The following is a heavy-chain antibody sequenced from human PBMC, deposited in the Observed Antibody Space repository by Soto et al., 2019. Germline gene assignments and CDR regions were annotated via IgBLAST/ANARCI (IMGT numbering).Heavy chain of an antibody. CDR3: ARATSHYASGRNEVGYYSFDY. CDR2: INHSGSA. D-gene: IGHD3-10*01. J-gene: IGHJ4*02. V-gene: IGHV4-34*01. Sequence: QVQLQQSGSGLLKPSETLSLTCAVYGGSLSGYYWSWIRQSPGKGLEWIGQINHSGSANYHTSLKSRVTTFLHTSGNKFSMKLRTGTAADTSVYYGARATSHYASGRNEVGYYSFDYWGQGTLVTVSS. CDR1: GGSLSGYY.